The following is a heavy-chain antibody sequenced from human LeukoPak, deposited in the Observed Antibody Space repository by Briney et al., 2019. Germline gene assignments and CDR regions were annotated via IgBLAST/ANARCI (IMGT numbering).Heavy chain of an antibody. J-gene: IGHJ4*02. V-gene: IGHV3-66*01. CDR2: IFSHGGT. Sequence: GGSLRLSCAASGFTIGNNYMNWVRQAPGKGLEWVSLIFSHGGTSYADSVKGRFTISRADSKNTLYLQINGLRPEDTAVYYWSRDPPAVSINTYAWGQGTLVTVSS. CDR1: GFTIGNNY. D-gene: IGHD2-8*01. CDR3: SRDPPAVSINTYA.